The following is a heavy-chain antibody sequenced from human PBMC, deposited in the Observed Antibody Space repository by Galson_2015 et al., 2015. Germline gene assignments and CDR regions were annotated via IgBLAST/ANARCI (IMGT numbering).Heavy chain of an antibody. J-gene: IGHJ6*02. Sequence: SLRLSCAASGFTFSSYGMHWVRQAPGKGLEWVAVISYDGSNKYYADSVKGRFTISRDNSKNTLYLQMNSLRAEDTAVYYCAKDFADSAADPYYYYYGMDVWGQGTTVTVSS. D-gene: IGHD6-13*01. CDR1: GFTFSSYG. CDR2: ISYDGSNK. V-gene: IGHV3-30*18. CDR3: AKDFADSAADPYYYYYGMDV.